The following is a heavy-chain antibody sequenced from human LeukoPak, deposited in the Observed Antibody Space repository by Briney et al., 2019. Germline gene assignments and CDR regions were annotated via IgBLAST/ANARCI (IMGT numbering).Heavy chain of an antibody. CDR1: GFTFDDYA. V-gene: IGHV3-9*01. J-gene: IGHJ4*02. D-gene: IGHD6-13*01. CDR3: AKVQSAAGQWGFDY. CDR2: ISWNSGSI. Sequence: HPGGSLRLSCAASGFTFDDYAMHWVRQAPGKGLEWVSGISWNSGSIGYADSVKGRFTISRDNAKNSLYLQMNSLRAEDTALYYCAKVQSAAGQWGFDYWGQGTLVTVSS.